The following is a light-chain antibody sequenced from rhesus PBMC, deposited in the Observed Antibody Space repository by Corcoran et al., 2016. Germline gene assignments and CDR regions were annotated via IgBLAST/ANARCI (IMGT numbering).Light chain of an antibody. J-gene: IGKJ2*01. CDR2: KAS. CDR1: QGISTY. V-gene: IGKV1-43*02. Sequence: DIQMTQSPSSLSASVGDRVTITCRASQGISTYLHLYQQKPGKAPKRLIYKASSLESGVPSRFSGSGSGTDFTLTISSLQPEDCATYYCLQYSSRPHSFGQGTKVEIK. CDR3: LQYSSRPHS.